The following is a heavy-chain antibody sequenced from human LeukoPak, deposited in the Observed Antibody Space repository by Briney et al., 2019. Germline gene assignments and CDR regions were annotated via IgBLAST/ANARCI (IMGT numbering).Heavy chain of an antibody. V-gene: IGHV3-43D*03. D-gene: IGHD6-19*01. J-gene: IGHJ4*02. Sequence: GGSLRLSCAASGFTFDDYAMHWVRQAPGKGLEWVSLISWDGGSTYYADSVKGRFTISRDNSKNSLYLQMNSLRAEDTALYYCAKGSYSSGWTDYFDYWGQGTLVTVSS. CDR2: ISWDGGST. CDR3: AKGSYSSGWTDYFDY. CDR1: GFTFDDYA.